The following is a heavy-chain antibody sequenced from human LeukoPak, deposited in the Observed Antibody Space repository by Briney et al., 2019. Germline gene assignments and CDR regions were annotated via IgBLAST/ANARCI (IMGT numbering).Heavy chain of an antibody. D-gene: IGHD3-16*01. CDR3: AKSRSQRPLYYFDY. J-gene: IGHJ4*02. V-gene: IGHV3-30-3*02. Sequence: PGRSLRLSCAASGFTFSSYAMHWVRQAPGKGLECVAVILYDGSNKYYADSVKGRFTISRDNSKNTLYLQMNSLRAEDTAVYYCAKSRSQRPLYYFDYWGQGTLVTVSS. CDR1: GFTFSSYA. CDR2: ILYDGSNK.